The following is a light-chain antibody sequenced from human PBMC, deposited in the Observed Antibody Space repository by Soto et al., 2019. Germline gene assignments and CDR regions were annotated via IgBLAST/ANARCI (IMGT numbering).Light chain of an antibody. CDR3: QQYNNWPPLT. Sequence: EIVLTQSPGTLSLSPGERASLSCRARQTVSSRYLTWYQQKPGQAPRLLIYGASIRATGIPARFSGSGSGTEFTLTISSLQSEDFAVYHCQQYNNWPPLTFGGGTKVEIK. CDR1: QTVSSRY. J-gene: IGKJ4*01. CDR2: GAS. V-gene: IGKV3-15*01.